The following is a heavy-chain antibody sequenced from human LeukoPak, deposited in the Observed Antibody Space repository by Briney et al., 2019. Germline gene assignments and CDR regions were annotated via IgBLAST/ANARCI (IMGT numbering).Heavy chain of an antibody. D-gene: IGHD3-22*01. CDR2: INEDGSVK. Sequence: PGGSLRLSCGVSGFTFSNYWMSWVRQAPGKGLQWVANINEDGSVKYYVDSVKGRFTISRANAKNSLYLQMNSLRVEDTAVYYCARDGRWINYYDGSSPVWGQGTLVTVSS. CDR1: GFTFSNYW. J-gene: IGHJ4*02. V-gene: IGHV3-7*01. CDR3: ARDGRWINYYDGSSPV.